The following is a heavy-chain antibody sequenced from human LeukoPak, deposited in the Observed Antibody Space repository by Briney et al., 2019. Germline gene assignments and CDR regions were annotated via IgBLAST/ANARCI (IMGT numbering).Heavy chain of an antibody. Sequence: SETLSLTCTVSGGSISSYYWSWIRQPAGKGLEWIGRIHTSGSTNYNPSLKSRVTMSVDTSKNQFSLKLSSVTAADTAVYYCARILGIRGGYEKFDPWGQGTLVTVSS. V-gene: IGHV4-4*07. CDR3: ARILGIRGGYEKFDP. D-gene: IGHD3-16*01. CDR2: IHTSGST. J-gene: IGHJ5*02. CDR1: GGSISSYY.